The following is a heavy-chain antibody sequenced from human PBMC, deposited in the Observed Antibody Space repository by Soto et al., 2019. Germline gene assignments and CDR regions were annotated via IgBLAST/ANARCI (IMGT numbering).Heavy chain of an antibody. CDR1: GGTFSSYA. CDR2: ISAYNGNT. Sequence: ASVKVSCKASGGTFSSYAISWVRQAPGQGLEWMGWISAYNGNTNYAQKLQGRVTMTTDTSTSTAYMELRSLRSDDTAVYYCARDVDTAMVGFYGMDVWGQGTTVTVSS. V-gene: IGHV1-18*01. J-gene: IGHJ6*02. D-gene: IGHD5-18*01. CDR3: ARDVDTAMVGFYGMDV.